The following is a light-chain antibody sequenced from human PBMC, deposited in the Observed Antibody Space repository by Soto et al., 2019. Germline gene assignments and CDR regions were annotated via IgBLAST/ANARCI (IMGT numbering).Light chain of an antibody. Sequence: QSVLTQPDSVSGSPGQSITISCIGTSSDVGNYELVSWYQQLPGKAPKLIIYEVTKRPSGVPNRFSGSKSGNTASLTISGLLAEDEADYHCCSFAGGSTYVVFGGGTKLTVL. CDR3: CSFAGGSTYVV. CDR2: EVT. CDR1: SSDVGNYEL. V-gene: IGLV2-23*02. J-gene: IGLJ2*01.